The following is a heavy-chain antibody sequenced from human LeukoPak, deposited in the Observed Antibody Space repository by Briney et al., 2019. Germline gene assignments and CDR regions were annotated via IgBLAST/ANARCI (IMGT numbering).Heavy chain of an antibody. CDR1: GFTFSTYG. Sequence: GGSLRLSCAASGFTFSTYGMHWVRQAPGKGLEWVSSISSSSSYIYYSDSVKGRFTISRDNSKNTLYLQMNSLRAEDTAVYYCARIYYDSSGYYYFDYWGQGTLVTVSS. CDR2: ISSSSSYI. J-gene: IGHJ4*02. D-gene: IGHD3-22*01. V-gene: IGHV3-21*01. CDR3: ARIYYDSSGYYYFDY.